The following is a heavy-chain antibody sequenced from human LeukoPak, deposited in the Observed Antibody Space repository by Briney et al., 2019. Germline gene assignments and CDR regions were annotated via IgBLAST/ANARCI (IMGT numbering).Heavy chain of an antibody. CDR1: GYSISSGYY. Sequence: SETLSLTCAVSGYSISSGYYWGWIRQPPGKGLEWIGSIYHSGSTYYNPSLKSRVTISVDTSKNQFSLKLSSVTAADTAVYYCARLTLRRDIVVVWWFDPWGQRTLVTVSS. CDR2: IYHSGST. D-gene: IGHD2-2*01. CDR3: ARLTLRRDIVVVWWFDP. J-gene: IGHJ5*02. V-gene: IGHV4-38-2*01.